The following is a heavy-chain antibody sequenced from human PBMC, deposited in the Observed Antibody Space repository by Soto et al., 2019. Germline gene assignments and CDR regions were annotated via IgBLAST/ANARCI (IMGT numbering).Heavy chain of an antibody. V-gene: IGHV3-33*01. CDR2: IWYDGSNK. CDR3: ARIMCGGDCYDFDY. D-gene: IGHD2-21*02. J-gene: IGHJ4*02. Sequence: XXQAPGKGLEWVAVIWYDGSNKYYADSVKGRFTISRDNSKNTLYLQMNSLRAEDTAVYYCARIMCGGDCYDFDYWGQGTLVTVSS.